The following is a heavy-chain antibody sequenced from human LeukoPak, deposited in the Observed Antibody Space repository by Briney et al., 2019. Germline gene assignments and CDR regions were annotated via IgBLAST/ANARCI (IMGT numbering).Heavy chain of an antibody. CDR1: GFTFSSYS. D-gene: IGHD6-13*01. CDR2: ISSSSSYI. V-gene: IGHV3-21*04. CDR3: ARDSNSTNWYNWFDP. J-gene: IGHJ5*02. Sequence: GGSLRLSCAASGFTFSSYSMNWVRQAPGKGLEWVSSISSSSSYIYYADSVKGRFTISRDNAKNSLYLQMNSLRAEDTALYYCARDSNSTNWYNWFDPWGQGTLVTVSS.